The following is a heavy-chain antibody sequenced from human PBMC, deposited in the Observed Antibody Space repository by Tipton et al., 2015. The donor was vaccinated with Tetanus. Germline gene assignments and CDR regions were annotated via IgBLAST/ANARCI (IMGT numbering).Heavy chain of an antibody. V-gene: IGHV4-59*01. Sequence: TLSLTCTVSDGSLGTFYWTWIRQPPGRGLEWIGYISYSGSAKYNPSLKSRVTMSVDTSKNQFSLRLNSVTAADTAMYYCVRSSPIRVADKWGVDWFDPWGQGTLVTVSS. CDR1: DGSLGTFY. D-gene: IGHD6-19*01. J-gene: IGHJ5*02. CDR3: VRSSPIRVADKWGVDWFDP. CDR2: ISYSGSA.